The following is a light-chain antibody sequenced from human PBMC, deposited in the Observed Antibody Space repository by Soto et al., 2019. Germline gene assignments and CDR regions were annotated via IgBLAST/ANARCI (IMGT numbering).Light chain of an antibody. J-gene: IGKJ1*01. CDR3: QHYGSSLWT. CDR2: ATS. V-gene: IGKV3-20*01. Sequence: EIVLTQSPGTLSLSPGERASLSCRASQSVSSTYLAWYQQKPGQAPRLLMYATSTRATGIPDRFSGSGSGTVFTLTISILEHEDFAVYYCQHYGSSLWTFGQGTKVEIK. CDR1: QSVSSTY.